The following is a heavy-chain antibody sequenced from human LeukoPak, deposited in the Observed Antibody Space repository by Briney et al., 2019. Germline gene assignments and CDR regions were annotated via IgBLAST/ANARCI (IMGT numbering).Heavy chain of an antibody. D-gene: IGHD3-22*01. V-gene: IGHV3-53*01. CDR3: ARGGYDSSGYCYYFDF. J-gene: IGHJ4*02. CDR2: IYSGGST. CDR1: AFTVNINY. Sequence: GGSLTLSCAASAFTVNINYMSWVRHAPGKGLEWVSTIYSGGSTYYTGSLKGRFTISRDNSKNTVYLQMNSLRAEDTAVYYCARGGYDSSGYCYYFDFWGQGTLVTVSS.